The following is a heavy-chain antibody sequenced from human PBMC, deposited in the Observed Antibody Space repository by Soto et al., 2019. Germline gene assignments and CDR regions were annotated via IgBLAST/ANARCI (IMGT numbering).Heavy chain of an antibody. CDR3: ARESMFYNDSSNAKFDP. D-gene: IGHD3-22*01. V-gene: IGHV4-59*01. CDR1: GGSISSYY. J-gene: IGHJ5*02. Sequence: SETLSLTCTVSGGSISSYYWSWIRQPPGKGLEWIGYIYYSGSTNYNPSLKSRVTISVDTSKNQFSLKLSSVTAADTAVYYCARESMFYNDSSNAKFDPWGQEALLTISS. CDR2: IYYSGST.